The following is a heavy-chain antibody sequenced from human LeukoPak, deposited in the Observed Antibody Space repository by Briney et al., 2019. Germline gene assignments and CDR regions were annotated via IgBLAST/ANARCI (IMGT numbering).Heavy chain of an antibody. J-gene: IGHJ4*02. CDR3: ARGRGYSYGYGDY. CDR1: GYTFTSYD. V-gene: IGHV1-8*03. D-gene: IGHD5-18*01. CDR2: VNPNSGNT. Sequence: ASVKVSCKASGYTFTSYDINWVRQATGQGLEWMGYVNPNSGNTGYAQRFQGRVTITRNTSISTAYMELSSLRSEDTAVYYCARGRGYSYGYGDYWGQGTLVTVSS.